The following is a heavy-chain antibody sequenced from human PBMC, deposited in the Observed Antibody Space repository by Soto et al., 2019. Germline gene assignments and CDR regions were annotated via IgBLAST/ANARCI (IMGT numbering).Heavy chain of an antibody. CDR3: ARATDHYVWGSYRYPLDY. D-gene: IGHD3-16*02. Sequence: GASVKVSCKXSGGTFSSYAISWVRQAPGQGLEWMGGIIPIFGTANYAQKFQGRVTITADESTSTAYMELSSLRSEDTAVYYCARATDHYVWGSYRYPLDYWGQGTLVTVSS. CDR2: IIPIFGTA. V-gene: IGHV1-69*13. CDR1: GGTFSSYA. J-gene: IGHJ4*02.